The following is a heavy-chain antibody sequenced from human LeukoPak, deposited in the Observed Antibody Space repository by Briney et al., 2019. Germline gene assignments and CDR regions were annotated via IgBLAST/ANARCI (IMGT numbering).Heavy chain of an antibody. J-gene: IGHJ5*02. D-gene: IGHD3-3*01. CDR2: ISYDGSNK. V-gene: IGHV3-30-3*02. CDR1: GFTFSSYA. Sequence: PGGSLRLSCAASGFTFSSYAMHWVRQAPVKGLEWVAVISYDGSNKYYADSVKGRFTISRDNSKNTLYLQMNSLRAEDTAVYYCAKQPRSILLRFFPVSWNWFDPWGQGTLVTVSS. CDR3: AKQPRSILLRFFPVSWNWFDP.